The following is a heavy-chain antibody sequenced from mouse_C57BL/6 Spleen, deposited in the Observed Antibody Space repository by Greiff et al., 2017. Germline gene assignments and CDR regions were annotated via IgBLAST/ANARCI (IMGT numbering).Heavy chain of an antibody. J-gene: IGHJ4*01. CDR2: IYPRDGST. D-gene: IGHD1-1*01. Sequence: QVQLQQSDAELVKPGASVKISCKVSGYTFTDHTIHWMKQRPEQGLEWIGYIYPRDGSTKYNEKFKGKATLAADKSSSTAYMQLNSLTSEESAVYFCARSGYYGSSFYAMDYWGQGTSVTVSS. V-gene: IGHV1-78*01. CDR1: GYTFTDHT. CDR3: ARSGYYGSSFYAMDY.